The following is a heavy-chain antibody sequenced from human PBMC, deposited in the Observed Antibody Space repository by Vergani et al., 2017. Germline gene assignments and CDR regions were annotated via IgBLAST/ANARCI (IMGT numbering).Heavy chain of an antibody. D-gene: IGHD6-19*01. Sequence: QVQLVESGGGVVQPGRSLRLSCAASGFTFSSYGMHWVRQAPGKGLEWVAFIRYDGSNKYYADSVKGRFTISRDNSKNTLYLQMNSLRAEDTAVYYCARPSGWDTNYYYYGMDVWGQGTTVTVSS. CDR2: IRYDGSNK. V-gene: IGHV3-30*02. J-gene: IGHJ6*02. CDR1: GFTFSSYG. CDR3: ARPSGWDTNYYYYGMDV.